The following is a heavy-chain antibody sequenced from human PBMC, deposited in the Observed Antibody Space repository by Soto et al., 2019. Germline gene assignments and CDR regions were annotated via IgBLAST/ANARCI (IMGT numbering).Heavy chain of an antibody. CDR1: GGTFSSYA. CDR2: IIPIFGTA. J-gene: IGHJ6*02. Sequence: SVKVSCKASGGTFSSYAISWARQAPGRGREGMGGIIPIFGTANYAQKFQGRVTITADKSTSTAYMELSSLRSEDTAVYYCARDPLEKGPAAKRTRYYYGMDVWGQGTTVTVSS. D-gene: IGHD2-2*01. CDR3: ARDPLEKGPAAKRTRYYYGMDV. V-gene: IGHV1-69*06.